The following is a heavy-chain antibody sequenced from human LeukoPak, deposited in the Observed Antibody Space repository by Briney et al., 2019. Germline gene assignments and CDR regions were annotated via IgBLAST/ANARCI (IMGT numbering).Heavy chain of an antibody. CDR2: ISPCNGNT. V-gene: IGHV1-18*01. J-gene: IGHJ4*02. D-gene: IGHD6-13*01. CDR3: ARDGSSSWYAY. Sequence: ASVKVSCKASGYTFTSYGISWVRQAPGQGLEWMGWISPCNGNTNYAQKLQGRVTMTADTSTSTAYMDLRSLSSDDTAVYYCARDGSSSWYAYWGQGTLVTVSS. CDR1: GYTFTSYG.